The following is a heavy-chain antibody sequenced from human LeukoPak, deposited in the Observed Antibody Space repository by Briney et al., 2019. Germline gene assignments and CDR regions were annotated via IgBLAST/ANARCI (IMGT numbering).Heavy chain of an antibody. CDR1: GGSISSYY. CDR3: ARAAGPLAAPDF. Sequence: PSETLSLTCTVSGGSISSYYWSWIRQPPGKGLEWIGYIYYSGSTNYNPSLKSRVTISVDTSKNQFSLKLSSVTAADTAVYYCARAAGPLAAPDFWSQGTPVTVSS. V-gene: IGHV4-59*01. J-gene: IGHJ4*02. D-gene: IGHD6-13*01. CDR2: IYYSGST.